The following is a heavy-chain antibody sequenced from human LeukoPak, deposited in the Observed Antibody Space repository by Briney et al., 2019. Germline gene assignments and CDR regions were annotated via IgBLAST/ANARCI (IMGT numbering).Heavy chain of an antibody. CDR2: ISYDGSNK. Sequence: GGSLRLSCAASGFTFSSYGMHWVRQAPGKGLEWVAVISYDGSNKYYADSVKGRFTISRENSKNTLYLQMNSLRAEDTAVYYCAKEGPRTGFDAFDIWGQGTMVTVSS. CDR1: GFTFSSYG. J-gene: IGHJ3*02. D-gene: IGHD3-9*01. V-gene: IGHV3-30*18. CDR3: AKEGPRTGFDAFDI.